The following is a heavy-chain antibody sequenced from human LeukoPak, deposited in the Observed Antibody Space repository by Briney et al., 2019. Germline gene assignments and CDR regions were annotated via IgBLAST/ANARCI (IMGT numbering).Heavy chain of an antibody. D-gene: IGHD2-21*01. CDR2: ISGSGGST. CDR3: AKIGITVLATGD. J-gene: IGHJ4*02. Sequence: PGGSLRLSCAASGFTFSTYAMSWVRQAPGKGLEWVSGISGSGGSTYYADSVKGQFTISRDNSKNTLYLQMNSLRVEDTAVYYCAKIGITVLATGDWGQGTLVTVSS. CDR1: GFTFSTYA. V-gene: IGHV3-23*01.